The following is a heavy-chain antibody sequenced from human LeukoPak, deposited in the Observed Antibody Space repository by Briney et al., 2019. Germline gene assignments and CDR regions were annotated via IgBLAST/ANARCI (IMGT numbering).Heavy chain of an antibody. CDR2: ISAYNGNT. CDR3: ARVRQLVGDY. D-gene: IGHD6-13*01. CDR1: GYTFTSYG. J-gene: IGHJ4*02. Sequence: SVTVACKAAGYTFTSYGISWMRQPSGHGLEWMGWISAYNGNTNYAQKLQGRVTMTTDISTSTAYMELRSLRSDDTAVYYCARVRQLVGDYWGQGTLVTVSS. V-gene: IGHV1-18*01.